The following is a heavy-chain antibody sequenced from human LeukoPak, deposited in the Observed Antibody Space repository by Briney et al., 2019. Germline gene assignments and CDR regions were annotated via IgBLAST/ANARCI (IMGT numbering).Heavy chain of an antibody. Sequence: SETLSLTCTVSGGSISSYYWNWIRQPPGKGLEWIGYIYYSGSTNYNPSLKSRVTISVDTSKNQFSLKLSSVTAADTAVYYCARSSYYSDSSGYSYYSYYYMDVWGKGTTVTVSS. CDR1: GGSISSYY. J-gene: IGHJ6*03. CDR2: IYYSGST. D-gene: IGHD3-22*01. CDR3: ARSSYYSDSSGYSYYSYYYMDV. V-gene: IGHV4-59*01.